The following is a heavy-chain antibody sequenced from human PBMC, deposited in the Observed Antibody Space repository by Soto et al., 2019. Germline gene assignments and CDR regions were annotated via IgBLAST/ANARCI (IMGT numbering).Heavy chain of an antibody. CDR2: ISSSSFSI. J-gene: IGHJ4*02. CDR1: GFTFSSYG. D-gene: IGHD3-22*01. CDR3: ARARRGSAVIGHFDH. Sequence: EVQLVESGGGLAQPGGSLRLSCAASGFTFSSYGLSWVRQAPGKGLEWISHISSSSFSIYYADSVKGRVTISRDNARNSLLLQMNSLRDEDTAVYFCARARRGSAVIGHFDHWGQGTLVTVSS. V-gene: IGHV3-48*02.